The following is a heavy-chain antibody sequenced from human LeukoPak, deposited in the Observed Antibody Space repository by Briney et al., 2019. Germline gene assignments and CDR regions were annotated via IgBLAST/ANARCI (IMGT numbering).Heavy chain of an antibody. V-gene: IGHV3-9*01. CDR2: ISWNSGSI. Sequence: PGRSLRLSCAASGFPFDDYAMQWVRPAPGKGLEWVSGISWNSGSIGYADSVKGRFTISRDNAKNSLYLQMNSLRAEDTALYYCAIGGNSIGSYFQHWGQGTLVTVSS. D-gene: IGHD4-23*01. CDR1: GFPFDDYA. J-gene: IGHJ1*01. CDR3: AIGGNSIGSYFQH.